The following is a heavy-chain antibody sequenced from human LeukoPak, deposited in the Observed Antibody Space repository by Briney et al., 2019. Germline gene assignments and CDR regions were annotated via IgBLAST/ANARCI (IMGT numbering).Heavy chain of an antibody. V-gene: IGHV4-4*02. CDR3: ARVTMVRGPFDY. CDR2: IYHSGST. D-gene: IGHD3-10*01. CDR1: GGSISSSNW. Sequence: SETLSLTCAVSGGSISSSNWWSWVRQPPGKGLERIGEIYHSGSTNYNPSLKSRVTISVDKSKNQFSLKLSSVTAADTAVYYCARVTMVRGPFDYWGQGTLVTVFS. J-gene: IGHJ4*02.